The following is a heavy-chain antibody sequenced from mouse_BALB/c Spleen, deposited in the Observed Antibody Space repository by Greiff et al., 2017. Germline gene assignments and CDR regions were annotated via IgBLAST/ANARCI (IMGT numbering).Heavy chain of an antibody. Sequence: DLVKPGASVKLSCKASGYTFTSYWINWIKQRPGQGLEWIGRIAPGRGSTYYNEMFKGKATLTVDTSSSTAYIQLSSLSSEDSAVYFCARRDDDLYAMDYWGQGTSVTVSS. D-gene: IGHD2-3*01. J-gene: IGHJ4*01. CDR2: IAPGRGST. CDR1: GYTFTSYW. CDR3: ARRDDDLYAMDY. V-gene: IGHV1S41*01.